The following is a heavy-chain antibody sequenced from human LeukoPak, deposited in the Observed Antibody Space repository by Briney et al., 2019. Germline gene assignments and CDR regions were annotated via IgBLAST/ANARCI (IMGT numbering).Heavy chain of an antibody. V-gene: IGHV3-66*01. CDR1: GFTVSGNH. D-gene: IGHD1-26*01. CDR3: ARATYSRYWYFDP. J-gene: IGHJ2*01. CDR2: IESSGDM. Sequence: GGYLRLSCAASGFTVSGNHMSWVRQSPEKGLEWVAIIESSGDMVYANSVKGRFTISRDNSKNTVSLQLNSLRAEDTAMYYCARATYSRYWYFDPWGRGTLVTVFS.